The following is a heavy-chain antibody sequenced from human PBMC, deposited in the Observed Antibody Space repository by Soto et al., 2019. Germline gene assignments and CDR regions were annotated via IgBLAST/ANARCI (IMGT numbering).Heavy chain of an antibody. Sequence: PGGSLRLSCAASGIPSSRYGMHWVRQAPGKGLEWVAVISYDGNNKFYADSVKGRFTISRDSTKQTLYLQMNSLRTDDTAMYYCAKVVSYYDSIPLDYWGQGTLVTVSS. V-gene: IGHV3-30*18. CDR3: AKVVSYYDSIPLDY. CDR1: GIPSSRYG. J-gene: IGHJ4*02. CDR2: ISYDGNNK. D-gene: IGHD3-22*01.